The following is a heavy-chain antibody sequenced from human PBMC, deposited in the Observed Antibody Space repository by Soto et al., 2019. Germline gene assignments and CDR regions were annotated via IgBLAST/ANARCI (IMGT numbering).Heavy chain of an antibody. D-gene: IGHD4-4*01. CDR2: IYHSGST. Sequence: SETLSLTCAVSSGSISSSDWWIWVRQPPGKGLEWIGEIYHSGSTNYNPSLKSRVTISVDKSKNQFSLKLSSVTAADTAVYYCARVHDDDAQYSIAFWGQGTLVTVSS. CDR1: SGSISSSDW. V-gene: IGHV4-4*02. J-gene: IGHJ4*02. CDR3: ARVHDDDAQYSIAF.